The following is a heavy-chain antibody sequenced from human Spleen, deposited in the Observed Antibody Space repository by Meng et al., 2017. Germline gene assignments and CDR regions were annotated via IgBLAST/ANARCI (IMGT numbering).Heavy chain of an antibody. CDR2: IYYSGST. Sequence: SETLSLTCTVSGGPISSSSYYWGWIRQPPGKGLEWIGSIYYSGSTYYNPSLKSRVTISVDTSKNQFSLKLSSVTAADTAVYYCARASGAGDYHGLDVWGQGTTVTVSS. CDR3: ARASGAGDYHGLDV. V-gene: IGHV4-39*07. J-gene: IGHJ6*02. D-gene: IGHD1-26*01. CDR1: GGPISSSSYY.